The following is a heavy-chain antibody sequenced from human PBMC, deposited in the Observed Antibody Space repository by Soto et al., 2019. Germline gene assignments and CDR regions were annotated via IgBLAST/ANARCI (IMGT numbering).Heavy chain of an antibody. V-gene: IGHV3-11*01. CDR3: ARDLGYYDSSGYFDY. CDR2: IGSSGTII. D-gene: IGHD3-22*01. Sequence: GGSLRRSCAASGFTFSDSYMSWIGQAPGKGLEWVSYIGSSGTIIYYADSVKGRFTISRDNAKNSLYLQMNSLRAEDTAVYYCARDLGYYDSSGYFDYWGQGSLVTVSS. J-gene: IGHJ4*02. CDR1: GFTFSDSY.